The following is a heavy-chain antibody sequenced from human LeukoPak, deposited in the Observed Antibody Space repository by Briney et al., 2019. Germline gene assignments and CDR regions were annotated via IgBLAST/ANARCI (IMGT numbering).Heavy chain of an antibody. CDR1: GFTFSSYG. CDR2: ISGSGGST. D-gene: IGHD5-12*01. V-gene: IGHV3-23*01. J-gene: IGHJ4*02. CDR3: ARVNSGYDLGFDY. Sequence: GGSLRLSCAASGFTFSSYGMSWVRQAPGKGLEWVSAISGSGGSTYYADSVKGRFTISRDNSKNTLYLQMNSLRAEDTAVYYCARVNSGYDLGFDYWGQGTLVTVSS.